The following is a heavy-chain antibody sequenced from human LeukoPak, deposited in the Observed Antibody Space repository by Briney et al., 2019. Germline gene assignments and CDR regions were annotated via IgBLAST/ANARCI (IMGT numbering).Heavy chain of an antibody. CDR2: FDPEDGET. D-gene: IGHD5-18*01. CDR3: ARERDTRGYSYGPYYFDY. J-gene: IGHJ4*02. V-gene: IGHV1-24*01. Sequence: ASVKVSCKVSGYSLTELSMHWVRQAPGKGLEWMGGFDPEDGETIYAQKFQGRVTITADKSTSTAYMELSSLRSEDTAVYYCARERDTRGYSYGPYYFDYWGQGTLVTVSS. CDR1: GYSLTELS.